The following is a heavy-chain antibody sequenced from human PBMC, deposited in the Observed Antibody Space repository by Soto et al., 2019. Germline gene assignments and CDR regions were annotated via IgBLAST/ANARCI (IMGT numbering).Heavy chain of an antibody. CDR2: IIPMLGIV. J-gene: IGHJ6*02. CDR1: GGTFSRYS. Sequence: QVQLVQSGAEVKKPGSSVKVSCKAPGGTFSRYSITWVRQAPGQGLEWMGRIIPMLGIVKYAQKFQGRVTMTADKSTSTAYMELSILRSEDTAVYYCASAMVRGVIYGMDVWGQGTTVTVSS. V-gene: IGHV1-69*02. CDR3: ASAMVRGVIYGMDV. D-gene: IGHD3-10*01.